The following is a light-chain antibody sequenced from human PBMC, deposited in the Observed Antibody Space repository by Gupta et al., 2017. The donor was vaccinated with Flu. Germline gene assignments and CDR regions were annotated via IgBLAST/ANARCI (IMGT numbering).Light chain of an antibody. CDR3: QTWDSDTFEV. CDR2: RDS. V-gene: IGLV3-1*01. J-gene: IGLJ3*02. CDR1: KLGDKY. Sequence: SYEVTQPPSVSVSPGHTATITCSGDKLGDKYACWYQHKAGQSPVLLIYRDSKRPSGIPERFSGSNSGNTATMNISGTQAMDEADYYCQTWDSDTFEVFGGGTKLTVL.